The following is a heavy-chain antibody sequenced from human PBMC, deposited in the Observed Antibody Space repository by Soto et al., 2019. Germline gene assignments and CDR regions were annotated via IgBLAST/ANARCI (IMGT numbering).Heavy chain of an antibody. V-gene: IGHV4-59*02. CDR2: VYYSGST. CDR1: GGSVSSYS. Sequence: NPSETLSLTCTVSGGSVSSYSWTWVRQPPGKGLEWIGYVYYSGSTHYNPSLKSRVTISLDTSKNQFSLKLTSVTAADTAMYFCASSTPAMVAPDLWGQGTLVTVSS. D-gene: IGHD5-18*01. J-gene: IGHJ5*02. CDR3: ASSTPAMVAPDL.